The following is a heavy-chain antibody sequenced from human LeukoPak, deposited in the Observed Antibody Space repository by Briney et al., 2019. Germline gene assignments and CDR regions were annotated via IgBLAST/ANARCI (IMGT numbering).Heavy chain of an antibody. V-gene: IGHV5-51*01. Sequence: GESLKISCKGSGYSFTTYWIGWVRQMPRKGLEWMGIMYPGDSDTRYSPSFQGQVTISADKSISTAYLQLSSLEASDTAMYYCARCASTTEIDYWGQGTLVTVSS. D-gene: IGHD4-17*01. CDR3: ARCASTTEIDY. CDR1: GYSFTTYW. J-gene: IGHJ4*02. CDR2: MYPGDSDT.